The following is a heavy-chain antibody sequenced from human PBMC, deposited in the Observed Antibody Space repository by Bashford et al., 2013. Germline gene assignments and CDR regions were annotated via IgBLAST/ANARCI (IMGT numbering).Heavy chain of an antibody. J-gene: IGHJ6*02. CDR1: GYSFTSYW. CDR3: ARSFYRHGMDV. D-gene: IGHD2/OR15-2a*01. CDR2: IDPSDSYT. V-gene: IGHV5-10-1*01. Sequence: GESLKISCKGSGYSFTSYWISWVRQMPGKGLEWMGRIDPSDSYTNYSPSFQGHVTISLDTPRNLFSLNLSSVTAADTAVYYCARSFYRHGMDVWGQGTTVTVSS.